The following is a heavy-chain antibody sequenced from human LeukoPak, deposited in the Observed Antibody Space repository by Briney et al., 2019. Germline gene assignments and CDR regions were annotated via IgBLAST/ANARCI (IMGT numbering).Heavy chain of an antibody. CDR2: IRPNNGGI. J-gene: IGHJ4*02. Sequence: ASVKVSCKASGYTLTDHHLIWARQAPGQGLEWMGWIRPNNGGIKYAQEFQGRVTMTRDTSISTAYMDLTSLTSDDTAIYYCARDPVDGYSHYDFWGQGTLVTVSS. D-gene: IGHD4-4*01. V-gene: IGHV1-2*02. CDR1: GYTLTDHH. CDR3: ARDPVDGYSHYDF.